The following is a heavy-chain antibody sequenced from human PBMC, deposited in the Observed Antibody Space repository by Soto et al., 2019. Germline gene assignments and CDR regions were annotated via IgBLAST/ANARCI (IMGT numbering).Heavy chain of an antibody. CDR2: ISSSSSYI. J-gene: IGHJ6*04. CDR3: ARDEGDFWICYQIYYYYGMDV. D-gene: IGHD3-3*01. V-gene: IGHV3-21*01. CDR1: GFTFSSYS. Sequence: GGSLRLSCAASGFTFSSYSMNWVRQAPGKGLEWVSSISSSSSYIYYADSVKGRFTISRDNAKNSLYLQMNSLRAEDTAVYYCARDEGDFWICYQIYYYYGMDVWGKGTTVTVSS.